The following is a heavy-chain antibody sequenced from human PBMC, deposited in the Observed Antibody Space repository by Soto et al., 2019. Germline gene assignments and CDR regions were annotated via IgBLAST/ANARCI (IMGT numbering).Heavy chain of an antibody. D-gene: IGHD3-22*01. CDR3: ARGEYYYDSGGYYFNY. CDR2: IYVGDSDT. Sequence: RGESLKISCKGSAYSFTSYWLGWVRQMPGKGLEWMGIIYVGDSDTRYSPSFQGQVTISADKSISTAYPQWSSLKASDTAMYYCARGEYYYDSGGYYFNYWGQGTLVTVSS. V-gene: IGHV5-51*01. J-gene: IGHJ4*02. CDR1: AYSFTSYW.